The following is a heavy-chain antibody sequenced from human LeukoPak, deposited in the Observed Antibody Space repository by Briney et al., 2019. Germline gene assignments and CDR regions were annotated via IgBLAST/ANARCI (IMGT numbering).Heavy chain of an antibody. Sequence: RASVKVSCKASGGTFSSYAISWVRQAPGQGLEWMGGIIPIFGTANYAQKFQGRVTMTRNTSISTAYMELSSLRSEDTAVYYCARSTTVVVPAPYYYGMDVWGQGTTVTVSS. CDR1: GGTFSSYA. CDR2: IIPIFGTA. J-gene: IGHJ6*02. D-gene: IGHD2-2*01. CDR3: ARSTTVVVPAPYYYGMDV. V-gene: IGHV1-69*05.